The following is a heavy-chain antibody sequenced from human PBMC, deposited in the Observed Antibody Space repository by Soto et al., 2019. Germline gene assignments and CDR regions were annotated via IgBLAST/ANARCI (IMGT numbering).Heavy chain of an antibody. CDR3: VTSYGSGYRAFDF. CDR1: GDTFNFYT. J-gene: IGHJ4*02. CDR2: FNPILSMS. Sequence: QVQLVQSGSDVKKAGSSVKVSCKASGDTFNFYTINWVRQAPGLGLEWMGRFNPILSMSNYAQKFEGRVTVTADKSTNTAYMELSRLRLEDTAMYCCVTSYGSGYRAFDFWGQGALVTFSS. D-gene: IGHD3-10*01. V-gene: IGHV1-69*02.